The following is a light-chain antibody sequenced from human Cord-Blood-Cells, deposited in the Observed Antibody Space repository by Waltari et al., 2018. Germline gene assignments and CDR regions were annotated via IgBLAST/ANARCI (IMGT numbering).Light chain of an antibody. CDR2: AAS. V-gene: IGKV1-9*01. CDR1: QGISSY. Sequence: DIQLTQSPSFLSASVGDRVTITCRASQGISSYLAWYQQKPGKAPKLLIYAASTLQSGVPSRFSGSGSGTEFTLTISSPQPEDFATYYCQQLNSYPFGPGTKVDIK. J-gene: IGKJ3*01. CDR3: QQLNSYP.